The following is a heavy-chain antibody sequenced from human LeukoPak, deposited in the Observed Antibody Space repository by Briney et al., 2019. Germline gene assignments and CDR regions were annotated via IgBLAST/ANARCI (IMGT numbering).Heavy chain of an antibody. D-gene: IGHD5-18*01. CDR1: GFTFSSYA. Sequence: GGSLRLSCAASGFTFSSYAMSWVRQAPGKGLEWVSAISGSGGSTYYADSVKGRFTISRDNSKNTLYLQMNSLRAEDTAVYYCHNSYGSIVTSYYFDYWGQGTLVTVSS. J-gene: IGHJ4*02. V-gene: IGHV3-23*01. CDR3: HNSYGSIVTSYYFDY. CDR2: ISGSGGST.